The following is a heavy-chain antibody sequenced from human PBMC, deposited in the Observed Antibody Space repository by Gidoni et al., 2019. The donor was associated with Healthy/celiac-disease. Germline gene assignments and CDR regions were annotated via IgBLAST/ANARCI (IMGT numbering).Heavy chain of an antibody. CDR1: GSPYSSYA. CDR3: ARDSSGYSEAEYFQH. Sequence: QVQLVESGGGVVQPGRSLRLSRAASGSPYSSYAMHWVRQAPGKGLEWGAVISYDGSNKYYADSVKGRFTISRDNSKNTLYLQMNSLRAEDTAVYYCARDSSGYSEAEYFQHWGQGTLVTVSS. CDR2: ISYDGSNK. V-gene: IGHV3-30*04. D-gene: IGHD3-22*01. J-gene: IGHJ1*01.